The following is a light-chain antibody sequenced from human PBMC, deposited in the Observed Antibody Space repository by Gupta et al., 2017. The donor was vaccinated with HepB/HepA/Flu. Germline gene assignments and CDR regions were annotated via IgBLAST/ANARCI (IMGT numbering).Light chain of an antibody. CDR2: DVS. CDR1: SSDVGSSNL. J-gene: IGLJ2*01. Sequence: QSALTQSASVSWSPGQSITISCTGASSDVGSSNLVSWYQQRPGNAPKLVMYDVSKRPSGVSSRFSGSKSGNTASLTISGLQAEDEAGYYCCSYEGTTTYVVFGGGTKLTVL. CDR3: CSYEGTTTYVV. V-gene: IGLV2-23*02.